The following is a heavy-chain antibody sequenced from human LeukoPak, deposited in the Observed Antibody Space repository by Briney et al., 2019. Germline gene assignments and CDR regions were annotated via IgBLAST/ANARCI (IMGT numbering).Heavy chain of an antibody. V-gene: IGHV5-51*01. CDR3: ARTNYYDSSGYYFLDY. CDR1: GYSFTSYW. D-gene: IGHD3-22*01. J-gene: IGHJ4*02. CDR2: IYPGDSDT. Sequence: GESLKISCKGSGYSFTSYWIGWVRQMPGKGLEWMGIIYPGDSDTRYSPSFQGQVTISADKSISTAYLQWSSLQASDTAMYYCARTNYYDSSGYYFLDYWGQGTLVTVSS.